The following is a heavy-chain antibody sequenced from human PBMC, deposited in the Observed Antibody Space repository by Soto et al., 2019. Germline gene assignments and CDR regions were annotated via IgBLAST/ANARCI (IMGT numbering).Heavy chain of an antibody. Sequence: ASVKVSCKASGGTFSSYAISWVRQAPGQGLEWMGGIIPIFGTANYAQKFQGRVTITADESTSTAYMELSSLRSEDTAVYYCARGSGSEPFFAFDIWGQGTMVTVS. CDR3: ARGSGSEPFFAFDI. D-gene: IGHD1-26*01. CDR2: IIPIFGTA. CDR1: GGTFSSYA. J-gene: IGHJ3*02. V-gene: IGHV1-69*13.